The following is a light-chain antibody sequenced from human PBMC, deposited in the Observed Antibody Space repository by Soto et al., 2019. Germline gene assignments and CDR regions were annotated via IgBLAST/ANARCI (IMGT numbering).Light chain of an antibody. V-gene: IGLV1-51*01. J-gene: IGLJ2*01. CDR1: SSNIGNNF. Sequence: QSVLTQPPSVSAAPGQKVTISCSGSSSNIGNNFVSWYQHLPGTAPKLLIYDNNKRPSGIPDRFSGTKSGTSATLGITGLQTGDEAHDYCATWDSSLIAGVFGGGTKLTVL. CDR2: DNN. CDR3: ATWDSSLIAGV.